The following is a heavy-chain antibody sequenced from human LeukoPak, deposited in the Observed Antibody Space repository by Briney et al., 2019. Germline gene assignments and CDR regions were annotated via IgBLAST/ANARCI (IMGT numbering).Heavy chain of an antibody. Sequence: SETLSLTCTVSGGSVSRGSYYWSCIRQPPGKGLEWVGYIYYSGSTNYNPSLKSRVTISVDTSKNHFSLKLSSVTAAATAVYYCASERITLVRGVTVNWFDPWGQGTLVTVSS. CDR2: IYYSGST. D-gene: IGHD3-10*01. V-gene: IGHV4-61*03. J-gene: IGHJ5*02. CDR3: ASERITLVRGVTVNWFDP. CDR1: GGSVSRGSYY.